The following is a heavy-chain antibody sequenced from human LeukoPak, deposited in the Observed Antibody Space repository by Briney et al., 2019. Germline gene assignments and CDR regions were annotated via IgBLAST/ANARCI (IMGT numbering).Heavy chain of an antibody. CDR3: AKGGKDAMYYYDSSGYYPFDY. V-gene: IGHV3-23*01. CDR1: GGSLSGSY. D-gene: IGHD3-22*01. CDR2: ISGSGGST. Sequence: LSLTCXVYGGSLSGSYWSWVRQAPGKGLEWVSAISGSGGSTYYADSVKGRFTISRDNSKNTLYLQMNSLRAEDTAVYYCAKGGKDAMYYYDSSGYYPFDYWAREPWSPSPQ. J-gene: IGHJ4*02.